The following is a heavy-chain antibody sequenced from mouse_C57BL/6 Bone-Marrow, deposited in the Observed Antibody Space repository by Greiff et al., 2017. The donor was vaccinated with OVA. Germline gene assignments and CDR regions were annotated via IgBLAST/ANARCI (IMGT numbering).Heavy chain of an antibody. CDR1: GYTFTSYW. D-gene: IGHD1-1*01. J-gene: IGHJ1*03. Sequence: QVQLQQPGAELVMPGASVKLSCKASGYTFTSYWMHWVKQRPGQGLEWIGEIDPSDSYTNYNQKFKGKSTLTVDKSSSTAYMQLSSLTSEDSAVYYCARRDYYGSTCFDVWGTGTTVTVSS. CDR2: IDPSDSYT. CDR3: ARRDYYGSTCFDV. V-gene: IGHV1-69*01.